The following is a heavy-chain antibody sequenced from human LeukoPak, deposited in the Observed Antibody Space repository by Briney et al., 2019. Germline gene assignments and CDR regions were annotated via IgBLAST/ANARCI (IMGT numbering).Heavy chain of an antibody. CDR1: GFTFSSYA. CDR2: ISYDGSNK. V-gene: IGHV3-30*03. J-gene: IGHJ4*02. Sequence: PGRSLRLSCAASGFTFSSYAMPWVRQAPGKGLEWVAVISYDGSNKYYADSVKGRFIISRDNSKNTLYLQMNSLRAEDTAVYYCASSKGYSGYDWLSYFDYWGQGTLVTVSS. D-gene: IGHD5-12*01. CDR3: ASSKGYSGYDWLSYFDY.